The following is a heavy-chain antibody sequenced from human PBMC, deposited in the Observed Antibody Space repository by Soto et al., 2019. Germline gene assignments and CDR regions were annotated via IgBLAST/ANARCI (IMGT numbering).Heavy chain of an antibody. CDR1: GGSISSYY. V-gene: IGHV4-59*08. J-gene: IGHJ5*02. Sequence: PSETLSLTCTVSGGSISSYYWSWIRQPPGKGLEWIGYIYYSGSTNYNPSLKSRVTISVDTSKNQFSLKLSSVTAADTAVYYCARHKDTYYHDSSGPNWFDPWGQGTLVTVSS. CDR2: IYYSGST. CDR3: ARHKDTYYHDSSGPNWFDP. D-gene: IGHD3-22*01.